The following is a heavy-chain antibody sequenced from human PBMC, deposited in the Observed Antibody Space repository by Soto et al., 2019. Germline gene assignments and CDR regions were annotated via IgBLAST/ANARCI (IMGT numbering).Heavy chain of an antibody. CDR1: RFTFSSYA. CDR2: ISGSGGST. J-gene: IGHJ3*02. CDR3: AKVPGPRGDAFDI. Sequence: PXGSMRLSCSASRFTFSSYAMSWVRKNPGKGLEWVSAISGSGGSTYYADSVKGRFTISRDNSKNTLYLQMNSLRAEDTAVYYCAKVPGPRGDAFDIWGQGTMVTVS. V-gene: IGHV3-23*01. D-gene: IGHD3-10*01.